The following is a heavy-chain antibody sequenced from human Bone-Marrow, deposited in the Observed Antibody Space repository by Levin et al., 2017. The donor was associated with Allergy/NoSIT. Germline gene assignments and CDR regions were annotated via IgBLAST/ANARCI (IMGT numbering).Heavy chain of an antibody. CDR1: EYTFTTNW. V-gene: IGHV5-51*01. J-gene: IGHJ4*02. D-gene: IGHD2-8*01. CDR2: IYPGDSDT. Sequence: RGESLKISCKGSEYTFTTNWIAWVRQMPGKGLECMGIIYPGDSDTKYSPSFRGQVTISADKSISTAYLHWSNLKASDTALYYCTTSSNGVFTNWGQGTLVTVSS. CDR3: TTSSNGVFTN.